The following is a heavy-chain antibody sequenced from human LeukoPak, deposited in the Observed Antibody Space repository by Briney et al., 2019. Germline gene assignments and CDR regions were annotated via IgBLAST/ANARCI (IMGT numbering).Heavy chain of an antibody. D-gene: IGHD6-19*01. CDR3: ARNGIAVAGLNPWYFDY. Sequence: PGGSLRLSCAASGFTFSSYAMHWVRQAPGKGLEWVAIISYDGSIKYQADSVKGRFTISRDNSKNTLYLQMNSLRAEDTAVYYCARNGIAVAGLNPWYFDYWGQGTLVTVSS. CDR1: GFTFSSYA. CDR2: ISYDGSIK. V-gene: IGHV3-30-3*01. J-gene: IGHJ4*02.